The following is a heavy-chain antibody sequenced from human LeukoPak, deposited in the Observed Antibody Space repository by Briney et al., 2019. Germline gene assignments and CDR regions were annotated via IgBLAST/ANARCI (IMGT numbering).Heavy chain of an antibody. CDR1: GFTFSSYE. Sequence: GGSLRLSCAASGFTFSSYEMNWVRQAPGKGLEWVSYISSSGSTIYYADSVKGRFTISRDNAKNSLYLQMNSLRAEDTAVYYCARSGSSSWYFDYWGQGTLVTVSS. D-gene: IGHD6-13*01. CDR2: ISSSGSTI. CDR3: ARSGSSSWYFDY. J-gene: IGHJ4*02. V-gene: IGHV3-48*03.